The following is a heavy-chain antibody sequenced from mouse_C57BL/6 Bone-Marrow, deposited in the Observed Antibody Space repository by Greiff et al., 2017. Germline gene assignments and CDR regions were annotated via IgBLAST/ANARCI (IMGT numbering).Heavy chain of an antibody. J-gene: IGHJ2*01. CDR1: GYTFTDYN. D-gene: IGHD1-1*01. CDR2: INPNNGGT. Sequence: EVQLQQSGPELVKPGASVKMSCKASGYTFTDYNMHWVKQSHGKSLEWIGYINPNNGGTSYNQTFKGKATLTVNKSSSTDYMGLRSLASEDYAVYYCARGTTVEDYGGQGTTLTVSS. V-gene: IGHV1-22*01. CDR3: ARGTTVEDY.